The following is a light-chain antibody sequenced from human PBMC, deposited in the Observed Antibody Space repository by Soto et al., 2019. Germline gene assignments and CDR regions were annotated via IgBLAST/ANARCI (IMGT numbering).Light chain of an antibody. V-gene: IGKV3-15*01. J-gene: IGKJ5*01. Sequence: EIVMTQSPGTLSVSPGERATLSCRAGQGVTTNFAWYQQKSGQSPRLLIYDVSIRATGVPARFSGSGSETDFTLTISGLQSEDSAVYFCQQYNNWPFTFGQGTRVEIK. CDR3: QQYNNWPFT. CDR2: DVS. CDR1: QGVTTN.